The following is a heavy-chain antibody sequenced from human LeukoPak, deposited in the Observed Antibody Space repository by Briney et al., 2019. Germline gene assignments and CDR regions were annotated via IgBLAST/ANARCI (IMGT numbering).Heavy chain of an antibody. J-gene: IGHJ4*02. CDR3: ARDTDRYNWNTDVW. Sequence: GASVKVSCKASGYTFTGYYMHWVRQAPGQGLEWMGRIIPILGIANYAQKFQGRVTITADKSTSTAYMELSSLRSEDTAVYYCARDTDRYNWNTDVWWGQGTLVTVSS. CDR2: IIPILGIA. D-gene: IGHD1-20*01. V-gene: IGHV1-69*04. CDR1: GYTFTGYY.